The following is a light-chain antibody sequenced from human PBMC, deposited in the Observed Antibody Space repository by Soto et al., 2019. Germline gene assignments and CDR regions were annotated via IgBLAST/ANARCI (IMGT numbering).Light chain of an antibody. J-gene: IGKJ1*01. CDR2: GAS. Sequence: EIVLAQSPGTLSLSPGERATLSCRASQSVHSNFLAWYQHKPGQAPRLLIYGASSRATGIPDRFSGSGSGTEFTLTISSLQSEDFAVYYCQQYNNWPRTFGQGTKVDNK. CDR3: QQYNNWPRT. V-gene: IGKV3D-15*01. CDR1: QSVHSN.